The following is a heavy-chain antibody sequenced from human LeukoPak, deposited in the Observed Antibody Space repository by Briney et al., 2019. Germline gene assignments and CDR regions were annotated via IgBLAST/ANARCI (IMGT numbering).Heavy chain of an antibody. J-gene: IGHJ6*03. Sequence: GGPLTLSCAASGYTFSDHYMEWVRQAPGRGVEWVGRNRNKANSYTREYAASVKGRITISRDDSKNSLYLQMNSLKTEDTAVYYCARAELSYSSSSRIHYYYYYYMDVWGKGNTVTVSS. V-gene: IGHV3-72*01. D-gene: IGHD6-6*01. CDR3: ARAELSYSSSSRIHYYYYYYMDV. CDR2: NRNKANSYTR. CDR1: GYTFSDHY.